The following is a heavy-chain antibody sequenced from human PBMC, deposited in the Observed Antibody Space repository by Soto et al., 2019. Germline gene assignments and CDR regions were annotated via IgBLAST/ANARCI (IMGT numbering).Heavy chain of an antibody. D-gene: IGHD6-13*01. Sequence: SETLSLTCAVYGGSFSGYYWSWIRQPPGKGLEWIGEINHSGSTNYNPSLKSRVTISVDTSKNQFSLKLSSVTAADTAVYYCAREAKLGYSSSSYSRGLDYWGQGTLDTVSS. CDR1: GGSFSGYY. J-gene: IGHJ4*02. V-gene: IGHV4-34*01. CDR2: INHSGST. CDR3: AREAKLGYSSSSYSRGLDY.